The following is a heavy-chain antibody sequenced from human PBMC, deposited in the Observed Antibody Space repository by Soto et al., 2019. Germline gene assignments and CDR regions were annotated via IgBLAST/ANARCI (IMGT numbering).Heavy chain of an antibody. Sequence: QVQLVQSGAEVNKPGASVKVSCKTSGYTFTNYFIHWVRQAPGQGLEWMGIINPNADSTNYAQKCQGRVTVTRDTSTSTVYMELRSLRSEDTAVYFCAREYGGSRVFDYWGQGTLVTVSS. CDR2: INPNADST. D-gene: IGHD1-26*01. V-gene: IGHV1-46*01. CDR1: GYTFTNYF. CDR3: AREYGGSRVFDY. J-gene: IGHJ4*02.